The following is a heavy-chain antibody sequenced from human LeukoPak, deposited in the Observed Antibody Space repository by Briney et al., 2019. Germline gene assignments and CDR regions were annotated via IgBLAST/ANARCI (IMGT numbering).Heavy chain of an antibody. CDR2: IHNSGTT. J-gene: IGHJ4*02. CDR3: ARRYYYNLGSFPFDF. Sequence: SETLSLTCAVSGGPFSGYFWSWIRESSGKGLEWIGEIHNSGTTNYNPSLNSRVTISEDTSKNQFYLNLSSVTAADTAVYYCARRYYYNLGSFPFDFWGQGTLVTVSS. V-gene: IGHV4-34*01. D-gene: IGHD3-10*01. CDR1: GGPFSGYF.